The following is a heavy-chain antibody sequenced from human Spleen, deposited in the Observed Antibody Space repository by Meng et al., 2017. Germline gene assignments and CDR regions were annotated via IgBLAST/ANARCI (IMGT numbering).Heavy chain of an antibody. V-gene: IGHV4-34*01. CDR1: GGSFSDYY. CDR3: ARGPTTMAHDFDY. CDR2: INHSGST. Sequence: HVRLQQWGAGLLKPSETLSLTCAVYGGSFSDYYWSWFLQPPGKELEWIVEINHSGSTNYNPSLESRATISVDTSQNNLSLKLSSVTAADSAVYYCARGPTTMAHDFDYWGQGTLVTVSS. D-gene: IGHD4-11*01. J-gene: IGHJ4*02.